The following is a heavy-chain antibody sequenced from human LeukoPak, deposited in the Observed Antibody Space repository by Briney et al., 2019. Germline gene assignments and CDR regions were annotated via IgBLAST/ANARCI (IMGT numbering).Heavy chain of an antibody. CDR3: TRGGSMVRGVL. CDR1: GYTLTELS. J-gene: IGHJ4*02. D-gene: IGHD3-10*01. CDR2: MNSGGST. Sequence: GASVKVSCKVSGYTLTELSMHWVRQAPGKGLEWVSAMNSGGSTFYADSVKGRFIISRDKSRNMLYFQMNSLRVDDTAVYYCTRGGSMVRGVLWGQGTLVTVSS. V-gene: IGHV3-53*01.